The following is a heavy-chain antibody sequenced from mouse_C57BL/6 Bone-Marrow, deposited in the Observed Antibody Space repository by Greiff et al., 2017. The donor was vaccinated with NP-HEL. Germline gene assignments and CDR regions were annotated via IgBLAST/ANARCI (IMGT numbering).Heavy chain of an antibody. D-gene: IGHD2-2*01. CDR3: ARETFYGSYAMDY. Sequence: QVQLQESGPGLVAPSQSLSITCTVSGFSLTSYGVDWVRQSPGKGLEWLGVIWGVGSTNYNSALKSRLSISKDNSKSQVFLKMNSLQTDDTAMYYCARETFYGSYAMDYWGQGTSVTVSS. J-gene: IGHJ4*01. CDR2: IWGVGST. V-gene: IGHV2-6*01. CDR1: GFSLTSYG.